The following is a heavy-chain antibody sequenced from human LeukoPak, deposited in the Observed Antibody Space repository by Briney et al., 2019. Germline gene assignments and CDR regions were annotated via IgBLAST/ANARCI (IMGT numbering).Heavy chain of an antibody. J-gene: IGHJ4*02. CDR2: IWYDGSNK. V-gene: IGHV3-30*02. CDR1: GFTFSSYG. D-gene: IGHD3-22*01. CDR3: ANDYYDSSGYYQFDY. Sequence: PGGSLRLSCAASGFTFSSYGMHWVRQAPGKGLEWVAVIWYDGSNKYYADSVKGRFTISRDNSKNTLYLQMNSLRAEDTAVYYCANDYYDSSGYYQFDYWGQGTLVTVSS.